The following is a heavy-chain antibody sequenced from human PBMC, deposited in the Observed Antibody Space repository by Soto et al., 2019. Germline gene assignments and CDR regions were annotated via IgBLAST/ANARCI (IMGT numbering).Heavy chain of an antibody. CDR2: INAGNGNT. J-gene: IGHJ6*02. CDR3: ARDRKESRYYYYYGMDV. Sequence: ASVKVSCKASGYTFTSYAMHWVRQAPGQRLEWMGWINAGNGNTKYSQKFQGRVTITRDTSASTVYMELSSLRSEDTAVYYCARDRKESRYYYYYGMDVWGQGTTVTVSS. D-gene: IGHD3-10*01. CDR1: GYTFTSYA. V-gene: IGHV1-3*01.